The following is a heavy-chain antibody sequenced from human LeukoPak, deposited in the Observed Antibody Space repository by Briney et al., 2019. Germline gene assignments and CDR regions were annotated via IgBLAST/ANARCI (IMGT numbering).Heavy chain of an antibody. Sequence: PSETLSLTCTVSGGSISSSSYYWGWIRQPPGKGLEWIGSIYYSGSTYYNPSLKSRVTISVDTSKNQFSLKLSSVTAADTAVYYCATYSSSWFDAFDIWGQGTMVTVSS. J-gene: IGHJ3*02. V-gene: IGHV4-39*07. CDR1: GGSISSSSYY. CDR2: IYYSGST. CDR3: ATYSSSWFDAFDI. D-gene: IGHD6-13*01.